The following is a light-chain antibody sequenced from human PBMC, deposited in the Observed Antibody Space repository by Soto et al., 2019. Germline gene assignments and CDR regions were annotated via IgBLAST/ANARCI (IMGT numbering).Light chain of an antibody. CDR1: QSISSY. J-gene: IGKJ2*01. V-gene: IGKV1-39*01. CDR2: AAS. CDR3: QQSYSTPQYP. Sequence: DIQMTQSPSSLSASVGDRVTITCRASQSISSYLNWYQQKPGKAPKLLIYAASSLQSGVPSRFSGSGSGTDFTLTISSLQPEDFATYYCQQSYSTPQYPFVQGTKVDIK.